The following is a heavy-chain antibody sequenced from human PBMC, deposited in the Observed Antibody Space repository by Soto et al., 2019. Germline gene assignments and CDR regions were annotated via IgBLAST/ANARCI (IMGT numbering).Heavy chain of an antibody. D-gene: IGHD6-19*01. CDR3: AKGGRQWLVTSDFNH. V-gene: IGHV3-30*18. Sequence: WVAVVSHDGRNTHYADSVKGRFTISRDSSKNTVSLEMTSLRAEDTAVYYCAKGGRQWLVTSDFNHCGREALVTVPS. CDR2: VSHDGRNT. J-gene: IGHJ4*02.